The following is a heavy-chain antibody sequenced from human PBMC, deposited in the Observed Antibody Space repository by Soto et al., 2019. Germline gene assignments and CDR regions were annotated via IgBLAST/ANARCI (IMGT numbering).Heavy chain of an antibody. V-gene: IGHV1-3*01. D-gene: IGHD2-2*01. CDR2: INAGNGNT. CDR1: GYSFTSYA. J-gene: IGHJ6*02. Sequence: ASVKVSCKASGYSFTSYAIYRARQAPGQRLQRMGWINAGNGNTKYSQKLQGRVTFTGDTSASTAHMELSSLRSEDTAVYFCARGVENIVVVLEVVGYYGMDDWG. CDR3: ARGVENIVVVLEVVGYYGMDD.